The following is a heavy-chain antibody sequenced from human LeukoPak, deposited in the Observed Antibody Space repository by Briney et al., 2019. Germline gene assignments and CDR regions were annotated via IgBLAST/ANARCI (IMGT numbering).Heavy chain of an antibody. V-gene: IGHV4-31*03. J-gene: IGHJ4*02. CDR2: IYYSGSA. Sequence: SQTLCLTCTVSGGSFSSGNFYWYWIRQYPGRGLEWIGYIYYSGSAYYNPSLKSRVTISVDTSKTQFSLTLSTVTAADTAMYYCARAGGSGNSTYYFDYWGQGTEVTVSS. CDR1: GGSFSSGNFY. CDR3: ARAGGSGNSTYYFDY. D-gene: IGHD3-10*01.